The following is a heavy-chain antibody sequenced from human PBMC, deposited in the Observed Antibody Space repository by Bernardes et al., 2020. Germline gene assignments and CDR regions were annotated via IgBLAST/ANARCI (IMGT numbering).Heavy chain of an antibody. Sequence: GGSLRLSCAASGLTFTNYDMHWVRQAIGKSLEWVSAIGTAGDTFYPVSVKGRFTISRENAKNSLYLQMNNLRAGDTAVYYCARAAYYGMDVWGQGTTVTVSS. CDR1: GLTFTNYD. V-gene: IGHV3-13*01. CDR3: ARAAYYGMDV. CDR2: IGTAGDT. J-gene: IGHJ6*02.